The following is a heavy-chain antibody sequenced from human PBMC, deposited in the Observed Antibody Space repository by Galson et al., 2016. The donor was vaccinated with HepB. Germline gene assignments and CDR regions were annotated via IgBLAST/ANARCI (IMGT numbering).Heavy chain of an antibody. CDR2: IKKDGSEI. Sequence: SLRLSCAASGFSLGNYWMNWARQAPGKGLEWLANIKKDGSEINYVDSVKGRFTISRDNAKNSLFLRMNTLRVEDTAVYYCTREFDLWGRGTRVTVSS. J-gene: IGHJ2*01. V-gene: IGHV3-7*04. CDR3: TREFDL. CDR1: GFSLGNYW.